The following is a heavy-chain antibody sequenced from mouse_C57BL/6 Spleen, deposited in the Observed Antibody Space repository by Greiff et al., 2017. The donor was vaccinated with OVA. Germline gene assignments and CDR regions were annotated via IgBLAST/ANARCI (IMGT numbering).Heavy chain of an antibody. D-gene: IGHD2-5*01. CDR2: IYPGSGST. Sequence: QVQLQQPGAELVKPGASVKMSCKASGYTFTSYWITWVKQRPGQGLEWIGDIYPGSGSTNYNEKFKSKATLTVDTSSSTAYMQLSSLTSEDSAVYYCARKGAYYSKKDAMDAWGQGTSVTVSS. J-gene: IGHJ4*01. CDR1: GYTFTSYW. V-gene: IGHV1-55*01. CDR3: ARKGAYYSKKDAMDA.